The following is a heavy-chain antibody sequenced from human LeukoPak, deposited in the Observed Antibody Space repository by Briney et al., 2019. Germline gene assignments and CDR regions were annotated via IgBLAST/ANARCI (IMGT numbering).Heavy chain of an antibody. CDR3: ARGYYYDSSGYLQGWYFDL. D-gene: IGHD3-22*01. CDR1: GGSISSYY. V-gene: IGHV4-4*07. J-gene: IGHJ2*01. Sequence: PSGTLSLTCTVSGGSISSYYWSWIRQPAGKGLEWIGRIYTSGNTNYNPSLKSRVTMSVDTSKNQFSLRLRSVTAADTAVYYCARGYYYDSSGYLQGWYFDLWGRGTLVTVSS. CDR2: IYTSGNT.